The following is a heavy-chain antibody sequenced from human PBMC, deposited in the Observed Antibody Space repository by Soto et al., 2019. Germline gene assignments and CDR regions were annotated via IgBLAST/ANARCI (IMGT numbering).Heavy chain of an antibody. CDR2: ISYDGSNK. CDR3: ARDNQLLPLWFWQQLAPFDY. CDR1: GFTFSSYA. Sequence: PGGSLRLSCAASGFTFSSYAMHWVRQAPGKGLEWVAVISYDGSNKYYADSVKGRFTISRDNSKNTLYLQMNSLRAEDTAVYYCARDNQLLPLWFWQQLAPFDYWGQGTLVTVSS. V-gene: IGHV3-30-3*01. J-gene: IGHJ4*02. D-gene: IGHD6-13*01.